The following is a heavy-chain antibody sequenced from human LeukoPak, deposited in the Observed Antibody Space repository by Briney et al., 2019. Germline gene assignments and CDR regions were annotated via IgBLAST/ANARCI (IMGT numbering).Heavy chain of an antibody. Sequence: GRSLRLSCAASGFTFSSYAMHWVRQAPGKGLEWVAVISYDGSNKYYADSVKGRFTISRDNSKNTLYLQMNSLRAEDTAVYYCARERTRYYYYYYGMDVWGQGTTVTVSS. V-gene: IGHV3-30-3*01. CDR3: ARERTRYYYYYYGMDV. CDR1: GFTFSSYA. CDR2: ISYDGSNK. J-gene: IGHJ6*02.